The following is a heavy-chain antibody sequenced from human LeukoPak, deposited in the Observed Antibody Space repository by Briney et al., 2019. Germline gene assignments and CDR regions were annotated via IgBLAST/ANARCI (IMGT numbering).Heavy chain of an antibody. CDR1: GFSFSRYW. CDR2: IKQDGSEK. CDR3: ARPSRSESFY. Sequence: GGSLRLSCAASGFSFSRYWMSWVRLAPGKGLEWVANIKQDGSEKYYVDSVKGRFTISRDNAKNSLYLQMDSLRAEDTAVYYCARPSRSESFYWGQGTLVTVSS. V-gene: IGHV3-7*03. D-gene: IGHD1-26*01. J-gene: IGHJ4*02.